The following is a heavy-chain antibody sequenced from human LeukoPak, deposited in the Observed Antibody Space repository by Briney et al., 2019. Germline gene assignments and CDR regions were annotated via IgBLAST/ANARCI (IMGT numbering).Heavy chain of an antibody. CDR3: AVDYGSGSYFFYYYYGMDV. Sequence: GGSLRLSCAASGFTFSSYAMSWVRQAPGKGLEWVSANSGSGGSTYYADSVKGRFTISRDNSKNTLYLQMNSLRAEDTAVYYCAVDYGSGSYFFYYYYGMDVWGKGTTVTVSS. CDR1: GFTFSSYA. J-gene: IGHJ6*04. CDR2: NSGSGGST. D-gene: IGHD3-10*01. V-gene: IGHV3-23*01.